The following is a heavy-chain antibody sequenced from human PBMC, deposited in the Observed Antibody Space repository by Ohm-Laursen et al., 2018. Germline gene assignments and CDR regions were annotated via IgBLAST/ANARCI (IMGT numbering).Heavy chain of an antibody. CDR2: IWYDGSNK. CDR3: AREFYDFWSGYYPLVNY. Sequence: SLRLSCAASGFTFSSYGMHWVRQAPGKGLEWVAVIWYDGSNKYYADSVKGRFTISRDNSKNTLYLQMNSLRAEDTAVYYCAREFYDFWSGYYPLVNYWGQGTLVTVSS. CDR1: GFTFSSYG. D-gene: IGHD3-3*01. J-gene: IGHJ4*02. V-gene: IGHV3-33*01.